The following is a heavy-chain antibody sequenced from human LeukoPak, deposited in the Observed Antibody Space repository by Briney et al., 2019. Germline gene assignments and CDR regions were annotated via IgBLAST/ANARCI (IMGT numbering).Heavy chain of an antibody. V-gene: IGHV3-48*01. CDR2: IGIDSGNT. D-gene: IGHD5-24*01. CDR3: ARDYKYAFDN. CDR1: GFTFSDYS. Sequence: GGSLRLSCAASGFTFSDYSMNWVRQAPGKGLEWISYIGIDSGNTNYADSVKGRFTISRDKAKNSLYLQMNSLRVEGTAVYYCARDYKYAFDNWGQGTLLTVSS. J-gene: IGHJ4*02.